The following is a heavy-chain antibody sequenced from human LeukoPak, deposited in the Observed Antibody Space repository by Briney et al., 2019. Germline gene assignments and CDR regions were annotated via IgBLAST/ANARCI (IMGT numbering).Heavy chain of an antibody. CDR3: ARGDFWTLVPDY. CDR2: INAGNGNT. J-gene: IGHJ4*02. Sequence: ASVKVSCKASGYTFTRYAMHCVRQAPGQRLEWMGWINAGNGNTKYSQKFQGRVTITRDTSASTAYMELSSLRSEDMAVYYCARGDFWTLVPDYWGQGTLVTVSS. D-gene: IGHD3-3*01. CDR1: GYTFTRYA. V-gene: IGHV1-3*01.